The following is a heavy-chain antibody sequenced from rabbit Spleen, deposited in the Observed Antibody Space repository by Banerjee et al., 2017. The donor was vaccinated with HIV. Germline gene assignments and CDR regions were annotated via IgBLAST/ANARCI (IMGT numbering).Heavy chain of an antibody. CDR2: IAGSGGYT. CDR3: ARDLADDDYTFNL. D-gene: IGHD2-1*01. J-gene: IGHJ4*01. Sequence: QSLEESGGDLVKPGASLTLTCTASGFSFSSSDYMCWVRQAPGKGLEWISCIAGSGGYTYYASWAKGRFTISKTSSTTVTLQMTSLTAADTATYFCARDLADDDYTFNLWGQGTLVTVS. V-gene: IGHV1S40*01. CDR1: GFSFSSSDY.